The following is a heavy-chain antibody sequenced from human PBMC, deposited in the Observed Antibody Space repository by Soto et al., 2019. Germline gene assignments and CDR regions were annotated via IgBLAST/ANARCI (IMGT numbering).Heavy chain of an antibody. CDR2: FDPEDGET. Sequence: GASVKVSCKVSGYTLTELSMHWVRQAPGKGLEWMGGFDPEDGETIYAQKFQGRVTMTEDTSTDTAYMELSSLRSEDTAVYYCATTSSGGYSRSYYYYGMDVWGQGTTVTVSS. J-gene: IGHJ6*02. D-gene: IGHD1-26*01. V-gene: IGHV1-24*01. CDR1: GYTLTELS. CDR3: ATTSSGGYSRSYYYYGMDV.